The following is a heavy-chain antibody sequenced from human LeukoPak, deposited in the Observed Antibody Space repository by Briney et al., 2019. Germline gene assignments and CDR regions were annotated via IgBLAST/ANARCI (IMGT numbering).Heavy chain of an antibody. CDR2: ISSSGSTM. Sequence: GGSLRLSCAASGFTFSTYSMNWVRQAPGKGLEWVSYISSSGSTMKYADSVKGRFTISRDNANNSLYLQMNSLRDEDTAVYYCARDLDYGGRSNFDHWGQGTLVTVSS. V-gene: IGHV3-48*02. J-gene: IGHJ4*02. CDR1: GFTFSTYS. D-gene: IGHD4-23*01. CDR3: ARDLDYGGRSNFDH.